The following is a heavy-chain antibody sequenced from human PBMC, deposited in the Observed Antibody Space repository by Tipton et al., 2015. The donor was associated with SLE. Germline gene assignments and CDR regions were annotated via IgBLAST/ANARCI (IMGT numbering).Heavy chain of an antibody. D-gene: IGHD5-18*01. CDR3: ARLHGYSYGLNWFDP. V-gene: IGHV4-59*12. J-gene: IGHJ5*02. Sequence: TLSLTCTVSGASISSYYWSWIRQPPGKGLEWIGYIYISGNIYYNPSLKSRVTMSVDTSKNQFSLRLTSVIAADTAVYYCARLHGYSYGLNWFDPWGQGTLISVSS. CDR1: GASISSYY. CDR2: IYISGNI.